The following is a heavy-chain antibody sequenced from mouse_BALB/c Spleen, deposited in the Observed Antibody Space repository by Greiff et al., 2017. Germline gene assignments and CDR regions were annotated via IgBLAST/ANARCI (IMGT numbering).Heavy chain of an antibody. CDR1: GFTFSSYA. Sequence: EVKLMESGGGLVKPGGSLKLSCAASGFTFSSYAMSWVRQTPEKRLEWVATISSGGSYTYYPDSVKGRFTISRDNAKNTLYLQMSSLRSEDTAMYYCASHGSSSYYFDYWGQGTTLTVSS. J-gene: IGHJ2*01. V-gene: IGHV5-9-3*01. CDR3: ASHGSSSYYFDY. D-gene: IGHD1-1*01. CDR2: ISSGGSYT.